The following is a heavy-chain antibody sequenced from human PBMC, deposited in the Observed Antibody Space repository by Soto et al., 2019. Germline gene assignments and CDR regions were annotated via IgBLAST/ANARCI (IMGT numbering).Heavy chain of an antibody. CDR2: IKSKIDDGTT. D-gene: IGHD1-1*01. CDR3: TTDFLWNRIDY. Sequence: GGSLRLSCAASGFTFTNAWMNWVRQAPGKGLEWVGRIKSKIDDGTTVYAAPVKGRFTISRDDSKNTVYLQMNSLKTGDTAMYYCTTDFLWNRIDYWGQGTLVTSPQ. V-gene: IGHV3-15*07. CDR1: GFTFTNAW. J-gene: IGHJ4*02.